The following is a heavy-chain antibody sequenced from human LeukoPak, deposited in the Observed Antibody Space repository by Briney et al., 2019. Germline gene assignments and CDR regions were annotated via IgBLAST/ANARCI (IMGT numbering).Heavy chain of an antibody. Sequence: SETLSLTCTVSGGSISSYYWSWIRQPPGKGLEWIGYIYYSGSTIYNPSLKSRVTISVDTSKNQFSLKLSSVTAADTAVYYCARASEHYYYYYMDVWGKGTTVTISS. CDR3: ARASEHYYYYYMDV. D-gene: IGHD1-14*01. CDR2: IYYSGST. J-gene: IGHJ6*03. V-gene: IGHV4-59*01. CDR1: GGSISSYY.